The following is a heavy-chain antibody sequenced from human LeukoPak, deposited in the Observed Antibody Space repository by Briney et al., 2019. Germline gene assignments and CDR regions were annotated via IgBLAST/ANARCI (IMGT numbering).Heavy chain of an antibody. D-gene: IGHD6-13*01. V-gene: IGHV1-2*02. CDR2: INPNSGGT. CDR1: GYTFTGYY. J-gene: IGHJ4*02. CDR3: ARDRDGSSSWYLFDY. Sequence: ASVKVSCKASGYTFTGYYMHWVRQAPGQGLEWMGWINPNSGGTNYAQKFQGRVTMTRDTSISTAYMELSRLRSDDTAVYYCARDRDGSSSWYLFDYWGQGTLVTVSS.